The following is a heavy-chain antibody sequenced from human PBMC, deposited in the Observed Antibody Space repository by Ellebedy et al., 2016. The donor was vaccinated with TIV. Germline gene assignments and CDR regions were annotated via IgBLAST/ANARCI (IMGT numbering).Heavy chain of an antibody. CDR1: GFTFSTYW. CDR2: INQDGSEK. V-gene: IGHV3-7*01. D-gene: IGHD4-17*01. J-gene: IGHJ3*02. CDR3: ATDGSYGDFRSPAHAFER. Sequence: GESLKISCAASGFTFSTYWMTWVRQAPGKGLEWVANINQDGSEKYYVDSVKGRFTISRDNTKSSLYLQMNNLSAEDSAVYYCATDGSYGDFRSPAHAFERWGQGTMVSVSS.